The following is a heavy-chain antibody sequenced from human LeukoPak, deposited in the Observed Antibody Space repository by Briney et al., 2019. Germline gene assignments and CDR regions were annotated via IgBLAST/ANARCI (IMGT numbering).Heavy chain of an antibody. D-gene: IGHD2-21*01. CDR1: GFTFTSYT. V-gene: IGHV3-30*01. Sequence: PGGSLRLSCAASGFTFTSYTMHWVRQPPGQGLEWVAATSYDGGNRYYADCVKGRFTISRDNSNNTLFLQMKSLRPEDTAVYFCARKSLWFKYYDYWGQGIWVTVSS. J-gene: IGHJ4*02. CDR2: TSYDGGNR. CDR3: ARKSLWFKYYDY.